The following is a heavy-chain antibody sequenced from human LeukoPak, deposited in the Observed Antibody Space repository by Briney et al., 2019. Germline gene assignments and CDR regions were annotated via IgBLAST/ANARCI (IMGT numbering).Heavy chain of an antibody. CDR1: GYSFTNYW. D-gene: IGHD3-22*01. CDR3: ASQNVYYDISATIPFDS. J-gene: IGHJ4*02. Sequence: GESLKISCKGSGYSFTNYWIAWVRQMPGKGLEWMGIIYPGDSDTRYSPSFQGQVTISADKSIITAYLQWSSLKASDTAMYYYASQNVYYDISATIPFDSWGQGTLVTVSS. CDR2: IYPGDSDT. V-gene: IGHV5-51*01.